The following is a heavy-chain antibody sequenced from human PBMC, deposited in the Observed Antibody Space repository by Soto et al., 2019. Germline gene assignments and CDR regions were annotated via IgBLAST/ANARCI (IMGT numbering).Heavy chain of an antibody. J-gene: IGHJ4*02. V-gene: IGHV1-2*04. D-gene: IGHD3-22*01. Sequence: ASVKVSCKASGYTFTGYYMHLVRQAPGQGLEWMGWINPNSGGTNYAQKFQGWVTMTRDTSISTAYMELSRLRSDDTAVYCCARRDSSGYYFDYWGQGNLVTVSS. CDR3: ARRDSSGYYFDY. CDR2: INPNSGGT. CDR1: GYTFTGYY.